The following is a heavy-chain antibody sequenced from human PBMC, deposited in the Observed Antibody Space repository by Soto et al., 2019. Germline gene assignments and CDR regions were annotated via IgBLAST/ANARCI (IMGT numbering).Heavy chain of an antibody. CDR1: GYTFPSYG. J-gene: IGHJ4*02. V-gene: IGHV1-18*01. D-gene: IGHD1-1*01. CDR2: ISAYNGNT. CDR3: AREEKRWLQLDY. Sequence: ASVKVSCKASGYTFPSYGISWVRQAPGQGLEWMGWISAYNGNTNYAQKLQGRVTMTTDTSTSTAYMELRSLRSDDTAVYYCAREEKRWLQLDYWGQGTLVTVSS.